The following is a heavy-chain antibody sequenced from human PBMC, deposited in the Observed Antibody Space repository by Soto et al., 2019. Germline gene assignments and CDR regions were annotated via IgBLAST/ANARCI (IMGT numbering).Heavy chain of an antibody. V-gene: IGHV3-15*01. Sequence: GGSLRLSCAASEFTFTYAWMSWVRQAPGEGLEWVGRIKSKTDGGTTDHAAPVKGRFTISRDESQSTLYLQMNSLKTEDTAVYYCTSLYYGHWGQGTLVTVSS. CDR1: EFTFTYAW. CDR3: TSLYYGH. J-gene: IGHJ4*02. CDR2: IKSKTDGGTT. D-gene: IGHD3-16*02.